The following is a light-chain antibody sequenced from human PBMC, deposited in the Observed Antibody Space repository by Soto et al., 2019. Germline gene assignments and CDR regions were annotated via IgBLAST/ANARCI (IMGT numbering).Light chain of an antibody. CDR3: QEGYTSSRT. J-gene: IGKJ1*01. CDR1: QSISFY. V-gene: IGKV1-39*01. CDR2: GAS. Sequence: DIQMTQSPSSLSASVGDRVTITCRASQSISFYLNWYQHRPGKAPQLLIYGASTLRSGVPSRFSGRGSGTDFTLTITSPQPEDFATYSCQEGYTSSRTFGQGTTVEI.